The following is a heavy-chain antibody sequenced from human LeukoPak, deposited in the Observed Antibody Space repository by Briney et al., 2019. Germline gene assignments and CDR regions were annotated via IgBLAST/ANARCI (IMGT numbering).Heavy chain of an antibody. CDR1: GFTFDDYA. V-gene: IGHV3-9*01. D-gene: IGHD3-22*01. J-gene: IGHJ4*02. CDR2: ISWNSGSI. CDR3: ARENIYGDSSGYYFDY. Sequence: GRSLRLSCAASGFTFDDYAMHWVRQAPGKGLEWVSGISWNSGSIGYADSVKGRFTISRDNAKNSLYLQMNSLRAEDTAVYYCARENIYGDSSGYYFDYWGQGTLVTVSS.